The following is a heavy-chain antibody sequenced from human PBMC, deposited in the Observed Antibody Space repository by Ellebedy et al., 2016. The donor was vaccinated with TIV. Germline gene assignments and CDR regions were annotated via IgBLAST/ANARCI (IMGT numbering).Heavy chain of an antibody. J-gene: IGHJ5*02. CDR2: IYYSGST. D-gene: IGHD4-23*01. CDR3: ARRKGYGGNSDWFNP. V-gene: IGHV4-39*01. CDR1: GGSISSSSYY. Sequence: SETLSLTXTVSGGSISSSSYYWGWIRQPPGKGLEWIGSIYYSGSTYYNPSLKSRVTISVDTSMNQFSLKLSSVTAADTAVYYCARRKGYGGNSDWFNPWGQGTLVTVSS.